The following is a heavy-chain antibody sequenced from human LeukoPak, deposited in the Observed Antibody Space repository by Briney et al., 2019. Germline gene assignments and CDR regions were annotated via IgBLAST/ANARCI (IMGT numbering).Heavy chain of an antibody. J-gene: IGHJ4*02. Sequence: SETLSLTCTVSGGSISSYYWSWIRQPPGKGLEWIGYIYYSGSTNYNPSLKSRVTISVKTSKNQFSLKLSSVTAADTAVYYCARDRGDSWNTFDYWGQGTLVTVSS. CDR3: ARDRGDSWNTFDY. CDR1: GGSISSYY. V-gene: IGHV4-59*01. CDR2: IYYSGST. D-gene: IGHD1/OR15-1a*01.